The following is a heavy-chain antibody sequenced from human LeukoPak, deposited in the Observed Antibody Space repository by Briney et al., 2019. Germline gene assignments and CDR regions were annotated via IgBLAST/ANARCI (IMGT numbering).Heavy chain of an antibody. V-gene: IGHV3-21*01. CDR3: TRVQGSPD. CDR1: GFTFSDYS. Sequence: GGSLRLSCAASGFTFSDYSLNWVRQPPGKGLEWVSSITGDSTYIYYADSVKGRFTVSRDNAKNSLYLHINSLRAEDTAVYYCTRVQGSPDWGQRTLVTVSS. CDR2: ITGDSTYI. J-gene: IGHJ1*01.